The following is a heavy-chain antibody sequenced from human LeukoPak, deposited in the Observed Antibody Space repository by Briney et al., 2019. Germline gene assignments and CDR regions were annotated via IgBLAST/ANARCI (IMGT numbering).Heavy chain of an antibody. J-gene: IGHJ4*02. CDR1: GATFSSYA. D-gene: IGHD5-12*01. CDR2: ISYDGSSK. V-gene: IGHV3-30*03. CDR3: ARAAYSGFGIDY. Sequence: GGSLRLSCVVSGATFSSYAMHWVRQAPGKGLEWVAVISYDGSSKYYADSVKGRFTISRDSSLSLQMDSLRAEDTAVYCCARAAYSGFGIDYWGQGTLVTVSS.